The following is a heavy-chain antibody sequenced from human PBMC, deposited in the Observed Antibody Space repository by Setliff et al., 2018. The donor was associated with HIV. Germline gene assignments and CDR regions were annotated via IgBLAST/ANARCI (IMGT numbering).Heavy chain of an antibody. V-gene: IGHV3-48*01. CDR1: GFTFSSYS. CDR3: AKENGYYYGSGSYYKGYFDY. J-gene: IGHJ4*02. CDR2: IWTSSRI. Sequence: GGSLRLSCAASGFTFSSYSMNWVRQAPGKGLEWFSNIWTSSRISYGASVKGRFTISRDNSKNTLYLQMNSLRAEDTAVYYCAKENGYYYGSGSYYKGYFDYWGQGTLVTVSS. D-gene: IGHD3-10*01.